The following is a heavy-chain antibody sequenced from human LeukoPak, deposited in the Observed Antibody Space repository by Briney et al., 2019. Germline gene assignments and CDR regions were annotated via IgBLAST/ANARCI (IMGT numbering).Heavy chain of an antibody. CDR3: ASGFGSSLEDYFDY. D-gene: IGHD6-6*01. J-gene: IGHJ4*02. CDR1: GFTFSNYA. Sequence: GGSLRLSCAASGFTFSNYAMHWVRQAPGKGLEYVSGISNNGGSTYCANSVKGRFTTSRDNSKNTLYLQMGSLRAEDMAVYFCASGFGSSLEDYFDYWGQGTLVTVSS. CDR2: ISNNGGST. V-gene: IGHV3-64*01.